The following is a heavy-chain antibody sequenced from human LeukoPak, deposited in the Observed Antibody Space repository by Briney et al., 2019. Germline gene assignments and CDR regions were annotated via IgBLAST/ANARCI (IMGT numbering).Heavy chain of an antibody. Sequence: SETLSLTCAVYGGSFSGYYWSWIRRPPGKGLEWVGGINHSGSTNYNPSLKSRVTISVDTSKNQFSLKLSSVTAADTAVYYCARQGRQARLANYHFDYWGQGTLVTVSS. D-gene: IGHD5-24*01. CDR2: INHSGST. J-gene: IGHJ4*02. CDR3: ARQGRQARLANYHFDY. V-gene: IGHV4-34*01. CDR1: GGSFSGYY.